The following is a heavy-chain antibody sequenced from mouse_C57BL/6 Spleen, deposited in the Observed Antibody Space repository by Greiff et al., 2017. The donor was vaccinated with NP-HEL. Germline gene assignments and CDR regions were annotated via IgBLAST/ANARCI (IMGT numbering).Heavy chain of an antibody. J-gene: IGHJ2*01. Sequence: EVQLVESGGDLVKPGGSLKLSCAASGFTFSSYGMSWVRQTPDKRLEWVATISSGGSYTYYPDSVKGRFTISRDNAKNTLYLQMSSLKSEDTAMYYCARHADYYGSSYVDYWGQGTTLTVSS. CDR1: GFTFSSYG. V-gene: IGHV5-6*01. CDR2: ISSGGSYT. D-gene: IGHD1-1*01. CDR3: ARHADYYGSSYVDY.